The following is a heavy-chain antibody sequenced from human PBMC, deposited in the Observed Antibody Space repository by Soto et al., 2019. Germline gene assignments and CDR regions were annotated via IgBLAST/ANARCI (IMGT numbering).Heavy chain of an antibody. D-gene: IGHD6-19*01. Sequence: PGGSLRLSCAASGFTFSSYSMNWVRQAPGKGLEWVSSISSSSSYIYYADSVKGRFTISRDNAKNSLYLQMNSLRAEDTAVYYCARDLSSGWYREYFQHWGQGTLVTVSS. CDR3: ARDLSSGWYREYFQH. V-gene: IGHV3-21*01. J-gene: IGHJ1*01. CDR2: ISSSSSYI. CDR1: GFTFSSYS.